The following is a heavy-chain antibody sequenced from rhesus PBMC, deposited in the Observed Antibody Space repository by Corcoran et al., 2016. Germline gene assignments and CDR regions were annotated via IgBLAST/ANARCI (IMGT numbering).Heavy chain of an antibody. CDR3: ARDNHPSGWALDV. V-gene: IGHV4-80*01. J-gene: IGHJ5-2*02. Sequence: QVQLQESGPGLVKPLETLSLTCTVSGASIRSYWWSWIRQPPGRGLEWIGDVNGNGGDTNYNPSLKSRVTISKDASSNQFSLKVSSVTAADTAVYHCARDNHPSGWALDVWDRGVLVTVSS. D-gene: IGHD6-37*01. CDR1: GASIRSYW. CDR2: VNGNGGDT.